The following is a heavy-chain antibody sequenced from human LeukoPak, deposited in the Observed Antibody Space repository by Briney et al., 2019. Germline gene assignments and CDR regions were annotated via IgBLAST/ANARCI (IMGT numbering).Heavy chain of an antibody. CDR1: GGSFSGYY. D-gene: IGHD3-3*01. V-gene: IGHV4-34*01. J-gene: IGHJ3*02. Sequence: SETLSLTCAVYGGSFSGYYWSWIRQPPGKGLEWIGEINHSGSTNYNPSLKSRVTISVDTSKNQFSLKLSPVTAADTAVYYCARTGRGAFWSRQGAFDIWGQGTMVTVSS. CDR2: INHSGST. CDR3: ARTGRGAFWSRQGAFDI.